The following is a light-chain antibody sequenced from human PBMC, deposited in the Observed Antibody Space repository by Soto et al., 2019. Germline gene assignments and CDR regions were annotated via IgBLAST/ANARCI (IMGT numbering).Light chain of an antibody. CDR2: AAS. Sequence: DIQMTQSASSLSASVGDRVTITCRASQSISSNLNWHQQKPGKAPKVLIYAASSLQSGVPSRFSGSGSGTDFTLTISSLQPEDFATYYCQQSYSIPYTFGQGTKVEIK. J-gene: IGKJ2*01. CDR1: QSISSN. CDR3: QQSYSIPYT. V-gene: IGKV1-39*01.